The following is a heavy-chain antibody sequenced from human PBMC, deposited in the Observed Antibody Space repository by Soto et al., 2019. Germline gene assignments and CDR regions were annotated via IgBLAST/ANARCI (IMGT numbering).Heavy chain of an antibody. Sequence: GGSLRLSCAASGFTFSSYAMHWVRQAPGKGLEWVAVISYDGSNKYYADSVKGRFTISRDNSKNTLYLQMNSLRAEDTAVYYCARDWVYYDSSGTPYNWFDPWGQGTLVTVSS. CDR3: ARDWVYYDSSGTPYNWFDP. V-gene: IGHV3-30-3*01. D-gene: IGHD3-22*01. J-gene: IGHJ5*02. CDR2: ISYDGSNK. CDR1: GFTFSSYA.